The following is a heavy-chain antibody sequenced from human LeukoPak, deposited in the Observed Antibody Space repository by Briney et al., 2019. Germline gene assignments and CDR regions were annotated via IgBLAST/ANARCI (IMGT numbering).Heavy chain of an antibody. CDR3: ARDSRAAADSIYYCYGMDV. CDR1: GYTFTSYY. J-gene: IGHJ6*02. Sequence: ASVKVSCKASGYTFTSYYMHWVRQAPGQGLEWMGIINPSGGSTSYAQKFQGRVTMTRDTSTSTVYMELSSLRSEDTAVYYCARDSRAAADSIYYCYGMDVWGQGTTVTVSS. D-gene: IGHD6-13*01. CDR2: INPSGGST. V-gene: IGHV1-46*01.